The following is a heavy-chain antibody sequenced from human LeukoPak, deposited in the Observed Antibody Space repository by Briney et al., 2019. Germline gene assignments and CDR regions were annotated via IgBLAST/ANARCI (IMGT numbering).Heavy chain of an antibody. CDR1: GFTFSSYS. J-gene: IGHJ4*02. V-gene: IGHV3-20*04. CDR3: ARGGQTPDY. CDR2: INWNGGST. D-gene: IGHD3-16*01. Sequence: GGSLRLSCAASGFTFSSYSMNWVRQAPGKGVEWVSGINWNGGSTGYADSVKGRFTISRDNAKNSLYLQMNSLRAEDTALYYCARGGQTPDYWGQGTLVTVSS.